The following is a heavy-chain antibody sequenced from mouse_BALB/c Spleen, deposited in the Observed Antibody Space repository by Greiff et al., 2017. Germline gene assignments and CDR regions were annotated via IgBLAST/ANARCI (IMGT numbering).Heavy chain of an antibody. J-gene: IGHJ3*01. D-gene: IGHD2-14*01. V-gene: IGHV5-6*01. CDR3: ARHRDYRYDVGAWFAY. CDR2: ISSGGSYT. CDR1: GFTFSSYG. Sequence: EVHLVESGGDLVKPGGSLKLSCAASGFTFSSYGMSWVRQTPDKRLEWVATISSGGSYTYYPDSVKGRFTISRDNAKNTLYLQMSSLKSEDTAMYYCARHRDYRYDVGAWFAYWGQGTLVTVSA.